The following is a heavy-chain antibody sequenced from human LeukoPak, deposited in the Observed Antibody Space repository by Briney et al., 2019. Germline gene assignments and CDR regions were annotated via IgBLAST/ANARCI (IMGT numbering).Heavy chain of an antibody. CDR1: GFTFSSYS. D-gene: IGHD6-13*01. CDR3: AKEWQQLVEGHWYFDL. Sequence: PGGSLRLSCAASGFTFSSYSMNWVRQAPGKGLEWVSAISGSGGSTYYADSVKGRFTISRDNSKNTLYLQMNSLRAEDTAVYYCAKEWQQLVEGHWYFDLWGRGTLVTVSS. J-gene: IGHJ2*01. V-gene: IGHV3-23*01. CDR2: ISGSGGST.